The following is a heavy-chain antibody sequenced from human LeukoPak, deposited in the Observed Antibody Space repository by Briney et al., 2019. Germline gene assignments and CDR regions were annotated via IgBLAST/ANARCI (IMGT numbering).Heavy chain of an antibody. CDR1: GFTFSSYW. Sequence: PGGSLRLSCAASGFTFSSYWMHWVRQVPGKGLVWVSRINSDGSSTTYADSVKGRFTISRDNAKSTLNSLRAEDTAVYYCARGGSTWYDYWGQGTLVTVSS. V-gene: IGHV3-74*01. D-gene: IGHD6-13*01. CDR3: ARGGSTWYDY. J-gene: IGHJ4*02. CDR2: INSDGSST.